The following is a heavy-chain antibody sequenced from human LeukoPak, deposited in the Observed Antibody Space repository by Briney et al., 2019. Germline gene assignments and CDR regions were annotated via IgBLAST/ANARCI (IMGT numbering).Heavy chain of an antibody. CDR2: ISYDGNDK. CDR1: GFTFSSSG. D-gene: IGHD2-2*01. J-gene: IGHJ6*02. Sequence: AGGSLRLSCAASGFTFSSSGLHWVRQAPGKGLEWVAVISYDGNDKYYADSVKGRFTISRDNSKNTLYLQMNSLRAEDTAVYYCAKDMYPGRNYYYYYGMDVGGQGTTVTVSS. CDR3: AKDMYPGRNYYYYYGMDV. V-gene: IGHV3-30*18.